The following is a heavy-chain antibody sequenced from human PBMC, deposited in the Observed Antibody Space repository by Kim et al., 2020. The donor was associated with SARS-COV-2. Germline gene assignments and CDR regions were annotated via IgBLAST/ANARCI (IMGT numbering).Heavy chain of an antibody. CDR3: ARHKRSGSDNCFDP. J-gene: IGHJ5*02. Sequence: SETLSLTCTVSGDSISSSTYYWAWLRQPPGKGLEWIGTIYYTGSTYYNSSLKSRVTMSVDTYKNQFSLYLYSGTAADTAIYYCARHKRSGSDNCFDPWG. CDR2: IYYTGST. D-gene: IGHD5-12*01. V-gene: IGHV4-39*01. CDR1: GDSISSSTYY.